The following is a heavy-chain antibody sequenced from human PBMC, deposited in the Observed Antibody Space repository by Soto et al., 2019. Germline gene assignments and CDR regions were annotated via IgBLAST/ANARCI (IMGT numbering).Heavy chain of an antibody. CDR2: IYYSGST. J-gene: IGHJ2*01. CDR1: GGSISSSSYY. D-gene: IGHD4-17*01. CDR3: ASYGDYQFPWYFDL. Sequence: SETLSLTFTASGGSISSSSYYWGWIRQPPGKGLEWIGSIYYSGSTYYNPSLKSRVTISVDTSKNQFSLKLSSVTAADTAVYYCASYGDYQFPWYFDLWGRGTLVTVSS. V-gene: IGHV4-39*01.